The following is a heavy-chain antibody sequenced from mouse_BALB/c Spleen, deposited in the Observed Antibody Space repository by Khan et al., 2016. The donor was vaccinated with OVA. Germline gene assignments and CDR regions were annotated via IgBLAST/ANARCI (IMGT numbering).Heavy chain of an antibody. J-gene: IGHJ3*01. Sequence: VQLKESGPELVKPGASVKMSCKASGYTFTSYVMHWVKQKPRQGLEWIGYISPNSDGSKYNEKFRGKATLTSDNSSSTAYMELSSLTSEDSALYYCLRSLFYYGSAYEGFAYWGQGTLVTVSA. CDR1: GYTFTSYV. CDR3: LRSLFYYGSAYEGFAY. V-gene: IGHV1S136*01. D-gene: IGHD1-1*01. CDR2: ISPNSDGS.